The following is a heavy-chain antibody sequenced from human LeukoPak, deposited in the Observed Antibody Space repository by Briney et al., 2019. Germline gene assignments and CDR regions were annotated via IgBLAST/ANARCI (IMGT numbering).Heavy chain of an antibody. J-gene: IGHJ4*02. CDR1: GFTFSSSS. CDR2: ISYDGSNK. V-gene: IGHV3-30*18. D-gene: IGHD6-19*01. Sequence: GGSLRLSCAASGFTFSSSSMHWVRQAPGKGLEWVAVISYDGSNKYYADSVKGRFTISRDNSKNTLYLQMNSLRAEDTAVYYCAKDGGYSSGWALDYWGQGTLVTVSS. CDR3: AKDGGYSSGWALDY.